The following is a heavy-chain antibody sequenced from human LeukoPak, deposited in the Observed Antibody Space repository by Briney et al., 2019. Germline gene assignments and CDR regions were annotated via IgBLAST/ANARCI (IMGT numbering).Heavy chain of an antibody. CDR1: GFTFGAYF. D-gene: IGHD1-26*01. J-gene: IGHJ4*02. Sequence: GGSLRLSCSASGFTFGAYFMHWVRQAPGKGLEWVAVISYDGSNKYYADSVKGRFTISRDNSKNTLYLQMNSLRAEDTAVYYCARNFIVGATNPDYWGQGTLVTVSS. CDR2: ISYDGSNK. V-gene: IGHV3-30-3*01. CDR3: ARNFIVGATNPDY.